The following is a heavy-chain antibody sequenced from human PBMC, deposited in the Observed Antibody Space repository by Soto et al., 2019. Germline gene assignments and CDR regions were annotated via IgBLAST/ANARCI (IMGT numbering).Heavy chain of an antibody. CDR3: AREGVYWFGELYYYYGMDV. CDR2: IYYSGST. CDR1: GGSISSGGYY. V-gene: IGHV4-31*03. J-gene: IGHJ6*02. Sequence: SLSLTCTVSGGSISSGGYYWSWIRQHPGKGLEWIGYIYYSGSTYYNPSLKSRVTISVDTSKNQFSLKLSSVTAADTAVYYCAREGVYWFGELYYYYGMDVWGQGTTVTVSS. D-gene: IGHD3-10*01.